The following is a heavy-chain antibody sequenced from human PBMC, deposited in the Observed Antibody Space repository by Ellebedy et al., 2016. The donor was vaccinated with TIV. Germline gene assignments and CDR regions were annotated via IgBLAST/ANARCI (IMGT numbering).Heavy chain of an antibody. V-gene: IGHV3-11*06. CDR3: AREGPMLRGVIDEDY. J-gene: IGHJ4*02. D-gene: IGHD3-10*01. Sequence: GGSLRLSCAASGFRFADYCMSWIRQAPGKGPEWVSYISSRSDYTKYADSVKGRFTISRDNAKSSLYLQMNSLRVEDTAIYYCAREGPMLRGVIDEDYWGQGTLVTVST. CDR1: GFRFADYC. CDR2: ISSRSDYT.